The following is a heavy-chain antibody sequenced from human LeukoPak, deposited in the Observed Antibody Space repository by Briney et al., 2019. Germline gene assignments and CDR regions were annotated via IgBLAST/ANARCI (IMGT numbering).Heavy chain of an antibody. CDR1: GFTFSSYY. Sequence: GGSLRLSCAGSGFTFSSYYIHWVRQAPGKGLEWVTILLYDGSNKYYADSVKGRFTISRDNSKNTVYLQMNSLTAEDTAVYYCARESSGGFDNWAQGTLVTVSS. CDR3: ARESSGGFDN. J-gene: IGHJ4*02. CDR2: LLYDGSNK. V-gene: IGHV3-30*03. D-gene: IGHD3-3*01.